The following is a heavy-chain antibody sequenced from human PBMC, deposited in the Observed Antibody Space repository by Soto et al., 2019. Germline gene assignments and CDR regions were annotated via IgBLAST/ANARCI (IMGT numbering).Heavy chain of an antibody. J-gene: IGHJ4*02. CDR3: TRHRPEASYVYHPIFDH. Sequence: GSLSLSCAASGFTFSGYWMHGARQVPGKGLMWVARSNSDGTGISYADSVEGRFTISRDNVKNILFLQMNSLRVDDSGVYFFTRHRPEASYVYHPIFDHWGQGT. CDR1: GFTFSGYW. D-gene: IGHD5-12*01. CDR2: SNSDGTGI. V-gene: IGHV3-74*01.